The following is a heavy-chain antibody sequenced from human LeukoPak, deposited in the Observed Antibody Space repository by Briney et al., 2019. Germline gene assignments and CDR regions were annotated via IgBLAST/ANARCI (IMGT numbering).Heavy chain of an antibody. CDR3: AREGYYDSSGYYGGYYYYYYMDV. CDR1: GVSISSSSYY. V-gene: IGHV4-39*07. CDR2: IYSSGST. J-gene: IGHJ6*03. D-gene: IGHD3-22*01. Sequence: PSETLSLTCNVSGVSISSSSYYWGWIRQPPGKGLEWIGSIYSSGSTYYNSSLKSRVTISIDTSKNQVSLKMSSVTAADTAVYYCAREGYYDSSGYYGGYYYYYYMDVWGKGTTVTISS.